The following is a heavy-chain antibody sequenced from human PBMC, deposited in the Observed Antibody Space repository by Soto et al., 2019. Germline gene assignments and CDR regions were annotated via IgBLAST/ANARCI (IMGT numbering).Heavy chain of an antibody. V-gene: IGHV4-59*13. CDR2: IYYSGST. Sequence: SETLSLTCTVSGGSISSYYWSWIRQRPGKGLEWIGYIYYSGSTNYNPSLKSRVTISVDTSKNQFSLKLSSVTAADTAVYYCARDRITMVRGVIIYPYYYGMDVWGQGTTVTVSS. D-gene: IGHD3-10*01. CDR1: GGSISSYY. J-gene: IGHJ6*02. CDR3: ARDRITMVRGVIIYPYYYGMDV.